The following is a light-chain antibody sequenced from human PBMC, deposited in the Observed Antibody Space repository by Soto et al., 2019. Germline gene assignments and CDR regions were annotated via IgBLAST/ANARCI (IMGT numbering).Light chain of an antibody. CDR2: DAS. J-gene: IGKJ3*01. Sequence: DVQMTQSPSSLSASVGDRFTITCRASQSISSWLAWYKQKPGKAPKLLIYDASSLESGVPSRLSGSGSGTEFTLTISSMQPDDFATYYCQQYNTTFTFGPGTKVDI. V-gene: IGKV1-5*01. CDR1: QSISSW. CDR3: QQYNTTFT.